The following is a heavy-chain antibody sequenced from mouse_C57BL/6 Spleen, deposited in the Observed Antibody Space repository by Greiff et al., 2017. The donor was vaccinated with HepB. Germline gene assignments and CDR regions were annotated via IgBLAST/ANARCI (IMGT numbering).Heavy chain of an antibody. CDR2: INPNNGGT. V-gene: IGHV1-18*01. CDR3: ARYGEVVWYFDV. CDR1: GYTFTDYN. Sequence: EVQLQQSGPELVKPGASVKIPCKASGYTFTDYNMDWVKQSHGKSLEWIGDINPNNGGTIYNQKFKGKATLTVDKSSSTAYMELRSLTSEDTAVYYCARYGEVVWYFDVWGTGTTVTVSS. D-gene: IGHD1-3*01. J-gene: IGHJ1*03.